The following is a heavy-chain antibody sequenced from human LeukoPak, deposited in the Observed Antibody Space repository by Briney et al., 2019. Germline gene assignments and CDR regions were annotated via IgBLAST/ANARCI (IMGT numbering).Heavy chain of an antibody. CDR2: ICYSGTT. CDR3: ARGVDIAAAQYGY. J-gene: IGHJ4*02. D-gene: IGHD6-13*01. CDR1: GGSISSYY. V-gene: IGHV4-59*01. Sequence: SETLSLTCTVSGGSISSYYWSWIRQPPGKGLEWIGYICYSGTTNYNPSLKSRVTMSVDTSKNQFSLKLSSVTAADTAVYYCARGVDIAAAQYGYWGQGTLVSVSS.